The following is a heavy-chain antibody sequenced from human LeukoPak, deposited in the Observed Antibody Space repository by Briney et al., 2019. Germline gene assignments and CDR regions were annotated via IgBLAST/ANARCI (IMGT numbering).Heavy chain of an antibody. CDR2: IIPIFGAA. CDR1: GGTFSSYA. D-gene: IGHD6-13*01. CDR3: ASEIAAAGTRWFDP. Sequence: SVKVSCKASGGTFSSYAISWVRRAPGQGLEWMGGIIPIFGAANYAQKFQGRVTITADESTSTAYMELSSLRSEDTAVYYCASEIAAAGTRWFDPWGQGTLVTVSS. V-gene: IGHV1-69*13. J-gene: IGHJ5*02.